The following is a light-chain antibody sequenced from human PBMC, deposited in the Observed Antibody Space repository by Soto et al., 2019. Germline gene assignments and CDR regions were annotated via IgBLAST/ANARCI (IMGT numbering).Light chain of an antibody. CDR2: SAS. CDR3: QQYGIV. Sequence: EVVLTQYPYTLSLSPGERSTLSCRASQTISSNYVAWYQQKPGQAPRLLIYSASSRATGIPDRFSGSGSGTHFTLTISRLEPEDFAVYYCQQYGIVFGPGTKVD. CDR1: QTISSNY. V-gene: IGKV3-20*01. J-gene: IGKJ3*01.